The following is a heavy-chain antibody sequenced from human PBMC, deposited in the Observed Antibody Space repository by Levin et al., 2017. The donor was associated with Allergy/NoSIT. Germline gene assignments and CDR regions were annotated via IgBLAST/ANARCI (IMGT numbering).Heavy chain of an antibody. CDR1: GYTFTNYG. J-gene: IGHJ4*02. CDR3: ARDLDSVLVPHFDY. D-gene: IGHD5-18*01. Sequence: PGASVKVSCTASGYTFTNYGISWVRQAPGQGLEWMGWISTYNGNTKYSKKVQGRVTLTRDTATSTAYMELRSLGSDDTAVYYCARDLDSVLVPHFDYWGQGTLVTVSS. CDR2: ISTYNGNT. V-gene: IGHV1-18*01.